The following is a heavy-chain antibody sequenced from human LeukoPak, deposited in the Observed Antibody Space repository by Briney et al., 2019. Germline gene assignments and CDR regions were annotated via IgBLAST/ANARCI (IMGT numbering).Heavy chain of an antibody. V-gene: IGHV3-30*04. CDR1: GFTFSSYA. CDR3: AILGTQGSRAFDI. Sequence: GRSLRLSCTASGFTFSSYAMHWVRQAPGKGLEWVAVISYDGSNKYYADSVKGRFTIYRDNSKNTLYLQMSSLRAEDTAVYYCAILGTQGSRAFDIWGQGTMVTVSS. CDR2: ISYDGSNK. D-gene: IGHD1-26*01. J-gene: IGHJ3*02.